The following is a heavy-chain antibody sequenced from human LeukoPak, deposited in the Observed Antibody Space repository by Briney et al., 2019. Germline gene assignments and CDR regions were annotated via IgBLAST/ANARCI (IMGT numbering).Heavy chain of an antibody. D-gene: IGHD3-22*01. CDR2: VSSSSSTT. CDR3: ARDPHAYYYDSSEYFQH. J-gene: IGHJ1*01. Sequence: GGSLRLSCAASGFTFSSYSMNWVRQAPGKGLEWVSYVSSSSSTTYYADSVKGRFTISRDNAKNSLYLQMNSLRAEDTAVYYCARDPHAYYYDSSEYFQHWGQGTLVTVSS. V-gene: IGHV3-48*01. CDR1: GFTFSSYS.